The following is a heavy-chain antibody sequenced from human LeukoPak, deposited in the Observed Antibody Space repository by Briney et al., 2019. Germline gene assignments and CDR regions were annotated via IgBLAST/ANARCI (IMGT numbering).Heavy chain of an antibody. Sequence: GGSLRLSCTTSGFTFGDYSMSWFRQAPGKGLEWVGFIRSKGYGGTAEYAASVKGRFTISRDDSNSIAYLQMDGLKTEDTAVYYCTREIRYFDWFQADYWGQGTLVTVSS. CDR1: GFTFGDYS. J-gene: IGHJ4*02. V-gene: IGHV3-49*03. D-gene: IGHD3-9*01. CDR3: TREIRYFDWFQADY. CDR2: IRSKGYGGTA.